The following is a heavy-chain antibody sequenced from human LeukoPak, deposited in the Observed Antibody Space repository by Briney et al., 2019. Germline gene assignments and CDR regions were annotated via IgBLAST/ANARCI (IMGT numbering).Heavy chain of an antibody. CDR3: ASQKGVVGVDY. V-gene: IGHV1-69*05. Sequence: ASVKVSCKASGGTFSSYAISWVRQAPGQGLEWMGRIIPIFRTANYAQKFQGRVTITTDESTSTAYMELSSLRSEDTAVYYCASQKGVVGVDYWGQGTLVTVSS. J-gene: IGHJ4*02. CDR2: IIPIFRTA. CDR1: GGTFSSYA. D-gene: IGHD1-26*01.